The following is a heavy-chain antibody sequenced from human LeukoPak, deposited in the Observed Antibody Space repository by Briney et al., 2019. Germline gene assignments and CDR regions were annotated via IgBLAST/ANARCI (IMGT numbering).Heavy chain of an antibody. J-gene: IGHJ4*02. Sequence: GASVKVSCKASGYTFTSYGISWVRQAPGQGLEWMGWISAYNGNTNYAQKFQGRVTMTRDTSISTAYMELSRLRSDDTAVYYCARDYGDIVLMVYAIGGYFDYWGQGTLVTVSS. CDR2: ISAYNGNT. CDR1: GYTFTSYG. V-gene: IGHV1-18*01. D-gene: IGHD2-8*01. CDR3: ARDYGDIVLMVYAIGGYFDY.